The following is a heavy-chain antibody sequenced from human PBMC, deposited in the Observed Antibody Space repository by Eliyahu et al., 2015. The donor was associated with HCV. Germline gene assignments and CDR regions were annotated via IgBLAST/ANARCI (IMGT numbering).Heavy chain of an antibody. D-gene: IGHD2-2*01. V-gene: IGHV3-23*01. CDR1: GFTFSSYA. CDR2: ISGSGGST. J-gene: IGHJ6*02. Sequence: EVQLLESGGGLVQPGGSLRLSCAASGFTFSSYAMSWVRQAPGKGLXWVSAISGSGGSTYYADAVKGRFTISRDNSKNTLYLQMNSLRAEDTAVYYCAKDHVVVPVYYYGMDVWGQGTTVTVSS. CDR3: AKDHVVVPVYYYGMDV.